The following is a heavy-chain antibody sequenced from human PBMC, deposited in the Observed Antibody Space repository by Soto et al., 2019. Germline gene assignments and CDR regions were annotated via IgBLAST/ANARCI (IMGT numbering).Heavy chain of an antibody. V-gene: IGHV4-59*01. J-gene: IGHJ5*02. CDR1: GGSISSYY. D-gene: IGHD3-3*01. Sequence: SETLSLTCTFSGGSISSYYWSLIRQPPGKGLEWIGYIYYSGSTNYNPSLKSRVTISVDTSKNQFSLKLSSVTAADTAVYYCARVDRYYDFWSGQNWFDPWGQGTLVTVSS. CDR3: ARVDRYYDFWSGQNWFDP. CDR2: IYYSGST.